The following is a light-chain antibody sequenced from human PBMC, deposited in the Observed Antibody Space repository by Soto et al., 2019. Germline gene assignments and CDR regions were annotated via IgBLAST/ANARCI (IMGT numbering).Light chain of an antibody. CDR1: QSLLHSDGRAY. CDR3: MQSIQLTRS. Sequence: DIVMTQIPLSLSVTPGQPASISCKSMQSLLHSDGRAYLYWYLQKAGQTPQLLIYEVTKRCSGVPDRISGSASGTDFTLISSRVEAEDVGFYYCMQSIQLTRSFGGGTKVEIK. V-gene: IGKV2D-29*01. CDR2: EVT. J-gene: IGKJ4*01.